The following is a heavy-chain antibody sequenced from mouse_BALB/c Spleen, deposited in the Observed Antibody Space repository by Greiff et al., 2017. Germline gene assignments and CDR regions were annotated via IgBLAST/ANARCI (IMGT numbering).Heavy chain of an antibody. Sequence: EVKLVESGGGLVQPGGSLRLSCATSGFTFTDYYMSWVRQPPGKALEWLGFIRNKANGYTTEYSASVKGRFTISRDNSQSILYLQMNTLRAEDSATYYCARDKTTEAMDYWGQGTSVTVSS. J-gene: IGHJ4*01. CDR1: GFTFTDYY. CDR2: IRNKANGYTT. V-gene: IGHV7-3*02. CDR3: ARDKTTEAMDY. D-gene: IGHD1-1*01.